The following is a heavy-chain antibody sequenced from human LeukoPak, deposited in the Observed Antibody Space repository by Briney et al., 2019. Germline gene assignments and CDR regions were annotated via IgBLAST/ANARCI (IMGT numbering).Heavy chain of an antibody. CDR2: IWPGDSEV. J-gene: IGHJ4*02. Sequence: GESLKISCKASDYSFISYWIAWLGRMPGKGLEYMGCIWPGDSEVRYSPSFQGQVSMSADTSITTAYLHLGSLEASDTALYYCARKGLNSGNIFFFDYWGQGSLVTVSS. V-gene: IGHV5-51*01. D-gene: IGHD2/OR15-2a*01. CDR1: DYSFISYW. CDR3: ARKGLNSGNIFFFDY.